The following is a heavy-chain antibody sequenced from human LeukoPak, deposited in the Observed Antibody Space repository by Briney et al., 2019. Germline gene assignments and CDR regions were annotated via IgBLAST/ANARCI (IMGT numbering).Heavy chain of an antibody. J-gene: IGHJ5*02. CDR3: ARGCSSTSCYTWGFDP. CDR1: GGSISSSSYY. D-gene: IGHD2-2*02. Sequence: TSETLPLTCTVSGGSISSSSYYWGWIRQPPGKGLEWIGSIYYSGSTYYNPSLKSRVTISVDTSKNQFSLKLSSVTAADTAVYYCARGCSSTSCYTWGFDPWGQGTLVTVSS. CDR2: IYYSGST. V-gene: IGHV4-39*01.